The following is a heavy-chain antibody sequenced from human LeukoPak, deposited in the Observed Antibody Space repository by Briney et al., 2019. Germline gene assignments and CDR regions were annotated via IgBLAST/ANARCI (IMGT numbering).Heavy chain of an antibody. CDR3: AREVDTGSYVDAFDI. V-gene: IGHV1-18*01. Sequence: ASVKVSCKASGYTFTSYGISWVRQAPGQGLEWMGWISAYNGNTNYAQKLQGRVTMTRNTSISTAYMELSSLRSEDTAVYYCAREVDTGSYVDAFDIWGQGTMVTVSS. CDR2: ISAYNGNT. CDR1: GYTFTSYG. D-gene: IGHD1-26*01. J-gene: IGHJ3*02.